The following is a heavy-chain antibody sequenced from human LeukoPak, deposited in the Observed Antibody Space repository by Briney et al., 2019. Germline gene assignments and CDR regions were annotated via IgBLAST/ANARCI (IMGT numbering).Heavy chain of an antibody. J-gene: IGHJ2*01. CDR3: AKAVYYYDSSIFDL. CDR1: GFTFSSYA. D-gene: IGHD3-22*01. V-gene: IGHV3-23*01. Sequence: GGSLILSCAASGFTFSSYAMSWVRQAPGKGLEWVSAISGSGGSTYYADSVKGRFTISRDNSKNTLYLQMNSLRAEDTAVYYCAKAVYYYDSSIFDLWGRGTLVTVSS. CDR2: ISGSGGST.